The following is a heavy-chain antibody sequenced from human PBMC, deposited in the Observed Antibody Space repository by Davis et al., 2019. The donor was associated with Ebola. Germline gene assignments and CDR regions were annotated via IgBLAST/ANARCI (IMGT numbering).Heavy chain of an antibody. Sequence: MPSETLSLTCAVYGGSFSGYYWSWIRQPPGKGLEWIGEINHSGSTNYNPSLKSRVTISIDTSKNQFSLKLSSVTAADTAVYSCARDDRYSTSWYGMDVWGQGTTVTVSS. CDR2: INHSGST. CDR1: GGSFSGYY. D-gene: IGHD6-13*01. J-gene: IGHJ6*02. CDR3: ARDDRYSTSWYGMDV. V-gene: IGHV4-34*01.